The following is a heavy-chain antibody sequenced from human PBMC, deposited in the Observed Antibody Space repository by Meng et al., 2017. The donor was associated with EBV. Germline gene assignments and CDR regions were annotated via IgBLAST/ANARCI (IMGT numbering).Heavy chain of an antibody. Sequence: QVKVVKYGAGVKKLGASVKVSWTCYGYNFTSYGISWVRQAPGQGLEWMGWISAYNGNTNYAQKLQGRVTMTTDTSTSTAYMELRSLRSDDTAVYYCARVRTFGGVIPPDYWGQGTLVTVSS. V-gene: IGHV1-18*01. CDR1: GYNFTSYG. J-gene: IGHJ4*02. D-gene: IGHD3-16*02. CDR3: ARVRTFGGVIPPDY. CDR2: ISAYNGNT.